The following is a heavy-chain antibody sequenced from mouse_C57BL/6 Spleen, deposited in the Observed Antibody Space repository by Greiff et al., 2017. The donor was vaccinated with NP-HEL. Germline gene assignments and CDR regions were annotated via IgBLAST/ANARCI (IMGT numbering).Heavy chain of an antibody. V-gene: IGHV1-61*01. Sequence: VQLQQPGAELVRPGSSVKLSCKASGYTFTSYWMDWVKQRPGQGLEWIGNIYPSDSETHYNQKFKDKATLTVDKSSSTAYMQLSSLTSEDSAVYYCAQGSTMVTTTGFAYWGQGTLVTVSA. J-gene: IGHJ3*01. CDR3: AQGSTMVTTTGFAY. CDR1: GYTFTSYW. D-gene: IGHD2-2*01. CDR2: IYPSDSET.